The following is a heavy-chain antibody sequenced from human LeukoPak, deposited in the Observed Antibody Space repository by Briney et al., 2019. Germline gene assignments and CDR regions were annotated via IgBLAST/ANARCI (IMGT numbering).Heavy chain of an antibody. J-gene: IGHJ4*02. CDR1: GGTFSSYA. D-gene: IGHD6-13*01. Sequence: SVKVSCKASGGTFSSYAISWVRQAPGQGLEWMGRIIPILGIANYAQKFQGRVTITADKSTSTAYMELSSLRSEDTAVYYCARDQGYSSSWYVGYWGQGTLVTVSS. V-gene: IGHV1-69*04. CDR3: ARDQGYSSSWYVGY. CDR2: IIPILGIA.